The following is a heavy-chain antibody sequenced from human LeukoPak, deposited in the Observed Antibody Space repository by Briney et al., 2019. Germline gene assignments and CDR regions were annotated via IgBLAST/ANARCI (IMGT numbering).Heavy chain of an antibody. CDR1: GGSFSGYY. CDR3: ARDGRRGSYGDAFDL. CDR2: INHSGST. Sequence: NPSETLSLTSAVYGGSFSGYYWSWIRQPPGKGLEWIGEINHSGSTNYNPSLKSRVTISVDTSKNQFSLKLSSVTAADTAVYYCARDGRRGSYGDAFDLWGQGTMVTVS. D-gene: IGHD1-26*01. V-gene: IGHV4-34*01. J-gene: IGHJ3*01.